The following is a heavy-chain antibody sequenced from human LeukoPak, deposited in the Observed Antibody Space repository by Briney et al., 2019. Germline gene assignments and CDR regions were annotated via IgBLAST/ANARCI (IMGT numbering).Heavy chain of an antibody. V-gene: IGHV3-48*03. J-gene: IGHJ4*02. CDR3: VRGGGRGDYNERYYFDY. CDR1: GLSFSSYE. D-gene: IGHD3-22*01. CDR2: ISSSGGTI. Sequence: PGGSLRLSCAASGLSFSSYEMSWVRQAPGKGLEWVSYISSSGGTIFYSDSVKGRFTISRDNAKSSLHLQMNSLRAEDTAVYYCVRGGGRGDYNERYYFDYWGQGTLVTVSS.